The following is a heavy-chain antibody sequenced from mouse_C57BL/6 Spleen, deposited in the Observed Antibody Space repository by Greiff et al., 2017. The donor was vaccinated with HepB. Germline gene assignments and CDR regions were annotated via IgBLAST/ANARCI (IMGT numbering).Heavy chain of an antibody. CDR1: GYTFTEYT. D-gene: IGHD5-1*01. V-gene: IGHV1-62-2*01. Sequence: VQLQQSGAELVKPGASAKLSCKASGYTFTEYTIHWVKQRSGQGLEWIGWFYPGSGSIKYNEKFKDKATLTADKSSSTVYMELSRLTSEDSAVYVCARHEDRSPYDSNWFAYWGQGTLVTVSA. CDR2: FYPGSGSI. CDR3: ARHEDRSPYDSNWFAY. J-gene: IGHJ3*01.